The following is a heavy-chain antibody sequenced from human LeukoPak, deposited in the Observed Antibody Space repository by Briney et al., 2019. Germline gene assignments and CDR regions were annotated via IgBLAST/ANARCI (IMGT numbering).Heavy chain of an antibody. Sequence: ASVKVSCKASGYTFTGYYIHWVRQAPGQGLEWMGWINPNSGGTNYAQKFQGWVTMTRDTSISTAYMELSRLRSDVTAVYYCARGRHDFDYWGQGTLVTVSS. CDR3: ARGRHDFDY. CDR1: GYTFTGYY. V-gene: IGHV1-2*04. J-gene: IGHJ4*02. CDR2: INPNSGGT.